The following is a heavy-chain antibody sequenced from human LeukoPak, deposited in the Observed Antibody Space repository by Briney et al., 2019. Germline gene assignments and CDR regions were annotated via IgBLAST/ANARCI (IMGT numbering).Heavy chain of an antibody. CDR2: IYYTGTT. CDR3: ARDRRESHKPNDAFDI. J-gene: IGHJ3*02. CDR1: GGSISSYY. Sequence: SETLSLTCSVSGGSISSYYWSWIRQPPGKGLEWIGYIYYTGTTYYNPSLESRVTISIDTSKRQLSLELRSVTAADTAVYFCARDRRESHKPNDAFDIWGQGTMVTVSS. V-gene: IGHV4-59*01.